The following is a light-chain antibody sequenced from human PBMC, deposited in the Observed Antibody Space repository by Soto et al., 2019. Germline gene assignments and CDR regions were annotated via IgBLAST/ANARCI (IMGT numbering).Light chain of an antibody. J-gene: IGKJ1*01. V-gene: IGKV3D-15*01. CDR1: QSVSSK. CDR2: GAS. Sequence: EIVMTQSPATLSASPGEGSTLSCRASQSVSSKLAWYQQQPGQAPXXLIYGASMRATGIPDRFSGSGSGTLFTLSISRLDPEFFALYYCQHYSSLWTFGQGTKVDIK. CDR3: QHYSSLWT.